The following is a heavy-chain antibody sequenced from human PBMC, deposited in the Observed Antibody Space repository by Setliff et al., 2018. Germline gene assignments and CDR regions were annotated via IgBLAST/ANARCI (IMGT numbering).Heavy chain of an antibody. CDR1: GFTVSGND. Sequence: SGGSLRLSCAASGFTVSGNDMTWGRLALGKGLEWVSYIHRDERTYYADSVKGRFTISRDKSKNTLYLQMNSLRVDDTAVYYCAGRRANAASFDHWGQGALVTVS. D-gene: IGHD2-15*01. J-gene: IGHJ4*02. CDR2: IHRDERT. CDR3: AGRRANAASFDH. V-gene: IGHV3-66*02.